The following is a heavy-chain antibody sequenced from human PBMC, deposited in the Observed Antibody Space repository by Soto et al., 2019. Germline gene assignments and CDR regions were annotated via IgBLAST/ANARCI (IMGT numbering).Heavy chain of an antibody. Sequence: QVQLVESGGGVVQAGRSLRLSCAASGFNFRSYAIHWVRQAPGKGLEWVAVISYDGSLEYYADSVKGRFTISRDNSKNTLYLQMKSQRGEDTAVYYCARAAYSCSWNGFDPWGQGTLVTVS. J-gene: IGHJ5*02. CDR3: ARAAYSCSWNGFDP. CDR1: GFNFRSYA. CDR2: ISYDGSLE. D-gene: IGHD6-13*01. V-gene: IGHV3-30*04.